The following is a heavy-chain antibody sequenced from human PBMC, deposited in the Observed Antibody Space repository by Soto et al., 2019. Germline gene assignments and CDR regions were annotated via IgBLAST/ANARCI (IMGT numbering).Heavy chain of an antibody. CDR1: GYSFTSYW. V-gene: IGHV5-51*01. D-gene: IGHD6-6*01. J-gene: IGHJ6*03. Sequence: PGESLKLSCKGSGYSFTSYWIGWVRQMPGKGLEWMGIIYPGDSDTRYSPSFQGQVTISADKSISTAYLQWRSLKASDTAIYYCARQQYSRYYYYYYYMDVWGKGTTVTVSS. CDR2: IYPGDSDT. CDR3: ARQQYSRYYYYYYYMDV.